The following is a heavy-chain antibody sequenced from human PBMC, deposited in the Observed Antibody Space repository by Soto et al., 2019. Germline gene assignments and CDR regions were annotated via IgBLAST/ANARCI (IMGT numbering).Heavy chain of an antibody. D-gene: IGHD3-10*01. Sequence: EVQLVESGGDLVQPGGSLRLFCAASGFTFSSNSMSWVRQAPGKGLEWVSYISSSSSTIYYADSVKGRFTISRDNAKNSLYLQMYSLRDEDTAVYYCARGSGDHYYYGMDVWGQGTTVTVSS. V-gene: IGHV3-48*02. CDR2: ISSSSSTI. CDR1: GFTFSSNS. J-gene: IGHJ6*02. CDR3: ARGSGDHYYYGMDV.